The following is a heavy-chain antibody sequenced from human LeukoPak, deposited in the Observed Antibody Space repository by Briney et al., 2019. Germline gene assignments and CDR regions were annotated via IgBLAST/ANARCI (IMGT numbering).Heavy chain of an antibody. V-gene: IGHV4-39*01. CDR3: ASHYCSSTSCYSIYSYYMDV. Sequence: SETLSLTCTVSGGSISSSSYYWGWIRQPPGKGLEWIGSIYDSVSTYYNPSRKSRATRSVSTSKNQFCLKRTSVMAADRALYSCASHYCSSTSCYSIYSYYMDVWGKGTTVTVSS. CDR1: GGSISSSSYY. J-gene: IGHJ6*03. CDR2: IYDSVST. D-gene: IGHD2-2*01.